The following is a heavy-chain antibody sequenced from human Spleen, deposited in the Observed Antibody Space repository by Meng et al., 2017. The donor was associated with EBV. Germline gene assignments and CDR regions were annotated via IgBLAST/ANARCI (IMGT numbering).Heavy chain of an antibody. V-gene: IGHV3-23*04. CDR2: IGGNGDNI. Sequence: VLLVDSRRGLVLPGGSLRLACAASGFTFSNYSMSWMREAPGEGLEWVSTIGGNGDNIYNADSMKGRLTVSSDNSKNTLYLQMNSLRAEDTAVYYCASKSYFDYWGQGTLVTVSS. CDR1: GFTFSNYS. CDR3: ASKSYFDY. J-gene: IGHJ4*02.